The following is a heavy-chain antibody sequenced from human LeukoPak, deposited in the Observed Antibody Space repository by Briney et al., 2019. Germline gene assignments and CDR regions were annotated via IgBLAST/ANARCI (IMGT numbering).Heavy chain of an antibody. CDR1: GGSISSYY. J-gene: IGHJ4*02. Sequence: PSETLSLTCTVSGGSISSYYWSWIRQPPGKGLEWIGYIYYSGSTNYNPSLKSRVNISVDTSKNQFSLKLSSVTAADTAVYYCARSPSNTPAYYFDYWGQGTLVTVSS. CDR2: IYYSGST. V-gene: IGHV4-59*01. CDR3: ARSPSNTPAYYFDY. D-gene: IGHD1/OR15-1a*01.